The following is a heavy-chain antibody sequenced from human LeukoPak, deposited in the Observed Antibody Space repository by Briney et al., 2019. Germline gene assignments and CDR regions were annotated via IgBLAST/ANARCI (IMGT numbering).Heavy chain of an antibody. CDR2: IYYSGST. J-gene: IGHJ4*02. CDR3: ARNDYDILTGYYSLLHM. D-gene: IGHD3-9*01. Sequence: SETLSLTCTVSSGSISSYYWNWIRQPPGKGLEWIGYIYYSGSTNYNPSLKSRVTISVDTSKNQFSLKLSSVTAADTAVYYCARNDYDILTGYYSLLHMWGQETLVTVSS. V-gene: IGHV4-59*01. CDR1: SGSISSYY.